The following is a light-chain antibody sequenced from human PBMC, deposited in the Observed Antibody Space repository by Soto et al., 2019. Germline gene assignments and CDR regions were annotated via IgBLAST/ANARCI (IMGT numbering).Light chain of an antibody. V-gene: IGKV3-20*01. CDR3: QQYGSSPFT. CDR1: QSVSSNF. Sequence: EIVLTQSPGTLSLSPGERATLSCSASQSVSSNFLAWYQERPGQAPKLLIHGVSSSATGIPDRFSGSGSGTDFTLTINKLEPEDFALYFCQQYGSSPFTFGPGTKLEIK. J-gene: IGKJ3*01. CDR2: GVS.